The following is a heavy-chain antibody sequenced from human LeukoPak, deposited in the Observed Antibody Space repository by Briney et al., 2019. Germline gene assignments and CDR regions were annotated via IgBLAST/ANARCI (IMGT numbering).Heavy chain of an antibody. Sequence: ASVKVSCKASGYTLTSYYMHWVRQAPGQGLEWMGIINPGNGFTSYAQKSQDRVTMTRDTSTSTVYMELSSLRSEDTAVYFCTRTDTDYGDYGLAFDIWGQGTMVSFSS. J-gene: IGHJ3*02. CDR2: INPGNGFT. V-gene: IGHV1-46*01. CDR1: GYTLTSYY. CDR3: TRTDTDYGDYGLAFDI. D-gene: IGHD4-17*01.